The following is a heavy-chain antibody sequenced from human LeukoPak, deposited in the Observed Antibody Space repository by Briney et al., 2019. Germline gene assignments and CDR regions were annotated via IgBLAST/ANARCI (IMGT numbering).Heavy chain of an antibody. CDR2: ISTSSSYI. CDR3: ARDRWLQSQRYFDY. D-gene: IGHD5-24*01. CDR1: GFTFSSYS. J-gene: IGHJ4*02. Sequence: GGSLRLSCAASGFTFSSYSMNWVRQAPGKGLEWVSSISTSSSYIYYADSVKGRFTISRDNAKNSLYVQMDSLRAEDTAVYYCARDRWLQSQRYFDYWGQGILVTVSS. V-gene: IGHV3-21*01.